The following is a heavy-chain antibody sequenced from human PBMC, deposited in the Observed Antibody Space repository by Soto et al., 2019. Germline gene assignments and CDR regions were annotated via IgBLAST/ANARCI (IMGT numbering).Heavy chain of an antibody. CDR2: INAGNGNT. D-gene: IGHD2-2*01. J-gene: IGHJ6*02. Sequence: ASVKVSCKASGYTFTVYAMHWVRQAPGQRLEWMGWINAGNGNTKYSQKFQGRVTITRDTSASTAYMELSSLRSEDTAVYYCARDVYCISTSCSYGMDVWGQGTTVPVSS. CDR1: GYTFTVYA. CDR3: ARDVYCISTSCSYGMDV. V-gene: IGHV1-3*01.